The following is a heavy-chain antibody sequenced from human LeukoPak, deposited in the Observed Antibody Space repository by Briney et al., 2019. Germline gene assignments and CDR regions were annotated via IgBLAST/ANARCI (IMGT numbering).Heavy chain of an antibody. CDR1: GFTFSNFW. V-gene: IGHV3-7*01. D-gene: IGHD3-10*01. CDR3: AGSSGFIPYH. Sequence: PGGSLRLSCIGSGFTFSNFWMNWVRQAPGKGLEWVAIIKQDGSEEYYVDSVKGRFIISRDNAKNSLSPQMNSLRVEDSAVYFCAGSSGFIPYHWGQGTLVTVSS. CDR2: IKQDGSEE. J-gene: IGHJ1*01.